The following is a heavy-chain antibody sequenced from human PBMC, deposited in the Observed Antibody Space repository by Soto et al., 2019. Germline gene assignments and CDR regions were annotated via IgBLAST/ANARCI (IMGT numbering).Heavy chain of an antibody. D-gene: IGHD6-25*01. CDR2: INPNSGGT. CDR3: ARDPDPQSVGYLD. Sequence: GASVKVSCKGSGYTFTGYYIHWVRQAPGQGLEWMGWINPNSGGTNYAQKFQGWVTMTRDTSISTAYMELSRLRSDDTAVYYCARDPDPQSVGYLDWGQGTLVTVSS. J-gene: IGHJ4*02. V-gene: IGHV1-2*04. CDR1: GYTFTGYY.